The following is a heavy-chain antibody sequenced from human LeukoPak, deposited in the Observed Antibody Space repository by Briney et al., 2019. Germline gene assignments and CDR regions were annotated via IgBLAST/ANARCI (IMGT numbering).Heavy chain of an antibody. Sequence: ASVKVSCKASGYTLTSYGISWVRQATGQGLEWMGWMNPNSDNTGYARKFQGRVTITRNTSISTAYMELSSLRSEDMAVYYCARVYDSSGHYPIDYWGQGTLVTVSS. CDR3: ARVYDSSGHYPIDY. V-gene: IGHV1-8*03. CDR1: GYTLTSYG. CDR2: MNPNSDNT. J-gene: IGHJ4*02. D-gene: IGHD3-22*01.